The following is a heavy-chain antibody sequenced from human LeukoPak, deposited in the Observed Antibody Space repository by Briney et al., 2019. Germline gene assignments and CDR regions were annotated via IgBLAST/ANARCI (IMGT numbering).Heavy chain of an antibody. CDR3: ARGASGSSLSGFDI. J-gene: IGHJ3*02. Sequence: SETLSLTCTVSGGSISNYYWNWIRQPAGKGLQWIGHISTSGSTNYSPSLKSRVTMSIDTSKNQFSLNLSSVTAADTAVYYCARGASGSSLSGFDIWGQGTMATVSS. D-gene: IGHD1-26*01. CDR2: ISTSGST. CDR1: GGSISNYY. V-gene: IGHV4-4*07.